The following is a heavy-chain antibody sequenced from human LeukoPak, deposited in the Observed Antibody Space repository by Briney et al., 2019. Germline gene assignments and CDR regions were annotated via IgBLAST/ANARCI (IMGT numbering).Heavy chain of an antibody. J-gene: IGHJ3*02. CDR3: ARDPGYSYGWRDDAFDI. Sequence: GGSLRLSCAASGFTLSSYWLHWVRQAPGKGLVWVSRISDADGSITDYADSVRGRFTISRDNSKNTLYLQMNSLRAEDTAVYYCARDPGYSYGWRDDAFDIWGQGTMVTVSS. D-gene: IGHD5-18*01. CDR1: GFTLSSYW. V-gene: IGHV3-74*01. CDR2: ISDADGSIT.